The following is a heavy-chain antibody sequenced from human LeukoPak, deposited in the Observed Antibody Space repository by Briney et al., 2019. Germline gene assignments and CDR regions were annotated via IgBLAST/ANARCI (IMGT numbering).Heavy chain of an antibody. J-gene: IGHJ4*02. Sequence: GSLRLSCVGSRFTFCNTWMNWVRRAPGKGLEWVGRIKTKSEGGTTHYAAHVKGRFTISRDDSKKTIFLQMNSLKIEDTAIYFCAADLDAYNTLDSWGQGALVTVSS. CDR2: IKTKSEGGTT. D-gene: IGHD5-24*01. CDR1: RFTFCNTW. V-gene: IGHV3-15*01. CDR3: AADLDAYNTLDS.